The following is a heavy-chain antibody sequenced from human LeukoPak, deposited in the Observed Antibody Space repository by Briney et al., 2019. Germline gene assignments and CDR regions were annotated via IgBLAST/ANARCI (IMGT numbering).Heavy chain of an antibody. CDR2: IYPGDSDT. CDR1: GYSFTSYW. D-gene: IGHD3-22*01. Sequence: GESLKISCNGSGYSFTSYWIGWVRQMPGKGLEWMGIIYPGDSDTRYSPSFQGQVTISADKSISTAYLQWSSLKASDTAMYYCARPAEPSSSGYYYDGYAFDIWGQGTMVTVSS. CDR3: ARPAEPSSSGYYYDGYAFDI. J-gene: IGHJ3*02. V-gene: IGHV5-51*01.